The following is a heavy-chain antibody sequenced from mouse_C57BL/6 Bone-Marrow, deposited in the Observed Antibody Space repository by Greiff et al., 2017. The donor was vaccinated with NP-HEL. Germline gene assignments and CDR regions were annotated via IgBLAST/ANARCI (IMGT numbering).Heavy chain of an antibody. CDR2: IHPNSGST. Sequence: VQLQQPGAELVKPGASVKLSCKASGYTFTSYWMHWVKQRPGQGLEWIGMIHPNSGSTNYNEKFKSKATLTVDKSSSTAYMQLSSLTSEDSAVYYCASWRFLYAIDYWGQGTSVTVSS. CDR3: ASWRFLYAIDY. CDR1: GYTFTSYW. J-gene: IGHJ4*01. V-gene: IGHV1-64*01.